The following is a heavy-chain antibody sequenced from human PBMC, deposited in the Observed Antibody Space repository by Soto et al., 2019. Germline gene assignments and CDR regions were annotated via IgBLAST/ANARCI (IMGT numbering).Heavy chain of an antibody. CDR3: ARGRGDYYYYGMDV. D-gene: IGHD3-16*01. J-gene: IGHJ6*02. Sequence: QVQLVQSGAEVKKPGSSVKVSCKASGGTFSSYAISWVRQAPGQGLEWMGGIIPIFGTANYAQKFQGRVTITQDKSTSTDYMEVSSLRSQDTAVYYCARGRGDYYYYGMDVWGQGTPVTVSS. V-gene: IGHV1-69*06. CDR2: IIPIFGTA. CDR1: GGTFSSYA.